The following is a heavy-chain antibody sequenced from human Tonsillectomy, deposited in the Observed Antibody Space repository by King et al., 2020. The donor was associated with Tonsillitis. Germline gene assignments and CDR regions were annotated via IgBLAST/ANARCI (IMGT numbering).Heavy chain of an antibody. V-gene: IGHV3-30*04. D-gene: IGHD1-26*01. J-gene: IGHJ4*02. CDR3: PRSPPTTAYFDY. Sequence: VQLVESGGGVVQPGRSMRLSCTASGFVFSDHAVHWVRQAPGKGLEWVAVISHDGSNKHYADSVKGRFTISRDNSKNIVYLQMNSLRAEDTAVYYCPRSPPTTAYFDYWGQGTLVSVSS. CDR1: GFVFSDHA. CDR2: ISHDGSNK.